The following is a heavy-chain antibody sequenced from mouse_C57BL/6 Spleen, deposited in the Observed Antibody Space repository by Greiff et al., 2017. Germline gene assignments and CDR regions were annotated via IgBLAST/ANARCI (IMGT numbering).Heavy chain of an antibody. CDR1: GYTFTSYW. CDR3: ARGGSYYSNYVYAMDY. Sequence: VQLQQPGAELVKPGASVKLSCKASGYTFTSYWMQWVNQRPGQGLEWIGEIDPSDSYTNYNQKLKGKATLTVDTSSSTDYMQLSSLTSEDSAVYYCARGGSYYSNYVYAMDYWGQGTSVTVSS. V-gene: IGHV1-50*01. D-gene: IGHD2-5*01. CDR2: IDPSDSYT. J-gene: IGHJ4*01.